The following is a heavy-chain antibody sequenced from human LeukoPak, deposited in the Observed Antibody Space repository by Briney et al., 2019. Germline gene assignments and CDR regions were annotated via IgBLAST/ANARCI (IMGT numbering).Heavy chain of an antibody. CDR3: ARDESYGYPFDY. D-gene: IGHD5-18*01. CDR1: GFTFSSYS. J-gene: IGHJ4*02. CDR2: ISSSSSYI. V-gene: IGHV3-21*01. Sequence: GGSLRLSCAASGFTFSSYSMNWVRQAPGKGLELVSSISSSSSYIYYADSVKGLFTISRDNAKNSLYLQMNSLRAEDTAVYYCARDESYGYPFDYWGQGTLVTVSS.